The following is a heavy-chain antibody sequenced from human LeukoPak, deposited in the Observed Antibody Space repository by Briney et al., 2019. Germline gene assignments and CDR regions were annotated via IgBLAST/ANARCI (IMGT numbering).Heavy chain of an antibody. CDR1: EFSVGSNY. D-gene: IGHD3-22*01. Sequence: GGSLRLSCAASEFSVGSNYMTWVRQAPGKGLEWVSSISSSSSYIYYADSVKGRFTISRDNAKNSLYLQMNSLRAEDTAVYYCAKATNDPSGYHIDYWGQGTLVTVSS. CDR2: ISSSSSYI. CDR3: AKATNDPSGYHIDY. V-gene: IGHV3-21*01. J-gene: IGHJ4*02.